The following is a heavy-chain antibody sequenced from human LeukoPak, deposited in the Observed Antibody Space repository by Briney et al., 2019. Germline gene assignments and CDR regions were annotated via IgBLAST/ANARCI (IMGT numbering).Heavy chain of an antibody. Sequence: PGGSLRLSCAASGFXFSSYGMHWVRQAPGKGLEWVAVISYDGSNKYYADSVKGRFTISRDNSKNTLYLQMNSLRAEDTAVYYCARDSTTDAFDIWGQGTMVTVSS. J-gene: IGHJ3*02. V-gene: IGHV3-30*03. D-gene: IGHD4-11*01. CDR3: ARDSTTDAFDI. CDR1: GFXFSSYG. CDR2: ISYDGSNK.